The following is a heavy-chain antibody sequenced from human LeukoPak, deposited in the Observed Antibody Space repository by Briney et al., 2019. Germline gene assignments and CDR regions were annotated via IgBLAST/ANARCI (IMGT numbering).Heavy chain of an antibody. J-gene: IGHJ4*02. V-gene: IGHV3-21*06. CDR1: GLTFSTSG. Sequence: GGSLRLSCTASGLTFSTSGFNWVRQAPGKGLEWVASIGPTGSDRYHADSIKGRFTISRDNANNFLYLQMNSLRAEDTAVYYCATESNGRHYDYWGQGTLLTVSS. CDR2: IGPTGSDR. D-gene: IGHD2-8*01. CDR3: ATESNGRHYDY.